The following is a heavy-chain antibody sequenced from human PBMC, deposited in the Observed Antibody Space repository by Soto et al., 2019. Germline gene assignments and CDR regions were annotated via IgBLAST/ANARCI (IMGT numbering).Heavy chain of an antibody. Sequence: VASVKVSCKASGGTFSSYAISWVRQAPGQGLEWMGGIIPIFGTANYAQKFQGRVTITADGSTSTAYMELSSLRSEDTAVYYCARVPGGGDYYYYGMDVWGQGTTVTVSS. CDR2: IIPIFGTA. D-gene: IGHD2-2*01. J-gene: IGHJ6*02. V-gene: IGHV1-69*13. CDR3: ARVPGGGDYYYYGMDV. CDR1: GGTFSSYA.